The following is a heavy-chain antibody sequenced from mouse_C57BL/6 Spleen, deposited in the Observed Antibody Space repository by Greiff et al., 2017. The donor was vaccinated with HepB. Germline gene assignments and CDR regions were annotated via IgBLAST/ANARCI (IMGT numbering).Heavy chain of an antibody. CDR3: ARDYGSSFFDY. CDR2: IHPNSGST. CDR1: GYTFTSYW. Sequence: QVQLQQPGAELVKPGASVKLSCKASGYTFTSYWMHWVKQRPGQGLEWIGMIHPNSGSTNYNEKVKSKATLTVDKSSSTAYMQISSLTSEDSAVYYGARDYGSSFFDYWGQSTTLTVSS. V-gene: IGHV1-64*01. J-gene: IGHJ2*01. D-gene: IGHD1-1*01.